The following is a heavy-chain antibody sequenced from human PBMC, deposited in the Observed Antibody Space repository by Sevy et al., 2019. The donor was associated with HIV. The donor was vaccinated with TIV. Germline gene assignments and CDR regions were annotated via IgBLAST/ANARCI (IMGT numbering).Heavy chain of an antibody. D-gene: IGHD3-10*01. J-gene: IGHJ4*02. CDR1: GFTFSSYW. CDR2: IKQDGSEK. Sequence: GGSLRLSCAASGFTFSSYWMSWVRQAPGKGLEWVANIKQDGSEKYYVDSVKGRFTISRDNAKNSLYLQMNSLRAEDTAVYYSARVLLWFGELNYFAYWGQGTLVTVSS. V-gene: IGHV3-7*01. CDR3: ARVLLWFGELNYFAY.